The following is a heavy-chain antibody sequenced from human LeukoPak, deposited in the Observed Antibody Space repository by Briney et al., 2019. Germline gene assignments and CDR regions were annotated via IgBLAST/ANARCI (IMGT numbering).Heavy chain of an antibody. D-gene: IGHD3-9*01. CDR3: ARQLGVYFDWFYDY. CDR1: GGSISSYY. J-gene: IGHJ4*02. V-gene: IGHV4-59*08. Sequence: SETLSLTCTVSGGSISSYYWSWIRQPPGKGLEWIGYIYYSGSTNYNPSLKSRVTISVDTSKNQFSLKLSSVTAADTAVYYCARQLGVYFDWFYDYWGQGTLATVSS. CDR2: IYYSGST.